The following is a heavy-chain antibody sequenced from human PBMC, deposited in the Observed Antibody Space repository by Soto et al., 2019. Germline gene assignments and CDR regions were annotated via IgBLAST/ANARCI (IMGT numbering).Heavy chain of an antibody. CDR3: ARGDSTDCSNGVCSFFYNHDMDV. D-gene: IGHD2-8*01. CDR1: GYSFTDYH. J-gene: IGHJ6*02. CDR2: INPKSGGT. V-gene: IGHV1-2*04. Sequence: ASVKVSCKASGYSFTDYHIHWVRQAPGQGLEWLGRINPKSGGTSTAQKFQGWVTMTTDTSISTASMELTRLTSDDTAIYYCARGDSTDCSNGVCSFFYNHDMDVWGQGTKVTVYS.